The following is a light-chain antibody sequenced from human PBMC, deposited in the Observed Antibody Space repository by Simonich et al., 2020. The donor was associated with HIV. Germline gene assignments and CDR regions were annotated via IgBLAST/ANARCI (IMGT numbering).Light chain of an antibody. J-gene: IGKJ1*01. Sequence: DIVMTQSPDSLAVSLGERASINCRSGQSVLYSSNNKNYLAWYQQKPGQPPKLLIYGASTREYGVPDRFSGSGSGTDFTLTISSLQAEDVAVYYCQQYYSTPWTFGQGTKVEIK. CDR1: QSVLYSSNNKNY. CDR2: GAS. V-gene: IGKV4-1*01. CDR3: QQYYSTPWT.